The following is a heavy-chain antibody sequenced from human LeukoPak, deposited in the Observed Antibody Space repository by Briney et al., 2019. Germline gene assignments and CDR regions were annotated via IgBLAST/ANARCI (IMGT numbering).Heavy chain of an antibody. D-gene: IGHD6-13*01. Sequence: PSETLSLTCTVSGGSISSSSYYWGWIRQPPGKGLEWIGSIYYSGSTYYNPSLKSRVTISVDTSKNQFSLKLSSVTAADTAVYYCARRAAYPPAAASFDYWGQGTLVTVSS. J-gene: IGHJ4*02. CDR1: GGSISSSSYY. V-gene: IGHV4-39*01. CDR2: IYYSGST. CDR3: ARRAAYPPAAASFDY.